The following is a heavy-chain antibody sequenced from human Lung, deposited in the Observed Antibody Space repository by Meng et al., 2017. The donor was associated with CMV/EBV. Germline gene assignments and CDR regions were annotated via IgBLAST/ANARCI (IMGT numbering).Heavy chain of an antibody. CDR1: GYSLMSYW. CDR2: IYPGDSDA. J-gene: IGHJ4*02. D-gene: IGHD1-1*01. V-gene: IGHV5-51*01. Sequence: SXXASGYSLMSYWNGWVRQMPGKGLEWMGIIYPGDSDAKYSPSFQGQVTISPDKSISTAYLQWSSLKASDTAMYFCARQGSLERPPSNWGQETLVTVSS. CDR3: ARQGSLERPPSN.